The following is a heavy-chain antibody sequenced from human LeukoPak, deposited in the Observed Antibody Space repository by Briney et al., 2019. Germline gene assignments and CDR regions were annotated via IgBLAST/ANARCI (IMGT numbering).Heavy chain of an antibody. CDR1: GFTFSSYW. D-gene: IGHD2-8*01. Sequence: PGGSLRLSCAASGFTFSSYWMTWVRQAPGKGLEWVANINDDGSDANYVDSVKGRFTVSRDNAKNSLYLQLNSLRAEDTAVYYCATRYCTIGACRASSHPCFDDGGKGATVSVSS. V-gene: IGHV3-7*01. CDR3: ATRYCTIGACRASSHPCFDD. CDR2: INDDGSDA. J-gene: IGHJ6*04.